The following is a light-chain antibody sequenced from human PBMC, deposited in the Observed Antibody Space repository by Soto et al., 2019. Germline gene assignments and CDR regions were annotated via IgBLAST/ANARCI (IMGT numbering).Light chain of an antibody. Sequence: EIVMTQSPATLSVSPGERATVSCSSSQSVSRNLAWYQQKPGQAPRLLIHGASRRATGIPDRFSGSGSGTDFTLTISRLEAEDFAVYYCQQYGSSFQNTFGQGTRLEIK. J-gene: IGKJ5*01. CDR3: QQYGSSFQNT. CDR1: QSVSRN. CDR2: GAS. V-gene: IGKV3-20*01.